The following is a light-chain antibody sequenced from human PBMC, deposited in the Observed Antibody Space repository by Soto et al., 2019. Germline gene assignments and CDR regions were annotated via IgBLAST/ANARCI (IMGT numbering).Light chain of an antibody. CDR3: QQYANWPPWT. V-gene: IGKV3-15*01. J-gene: IGKJ1*01. CDR2: GAS. Sequence: EIVMTQSPATLAVSPGERATLSCRASQSVSSSLAWYQQKPGQAPRLLIHGASTRATGVPARFSGSGSGTEFTLTISSLQSEDFAIYYCQQYANWPPWTFGQGTRVEI. CDR1: QSVSSS.